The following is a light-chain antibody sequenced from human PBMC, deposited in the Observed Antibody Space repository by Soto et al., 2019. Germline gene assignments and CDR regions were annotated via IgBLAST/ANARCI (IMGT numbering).Light chain of an antibody. J-gene: IGKJ1*01. CDR2: NAT. Sequence: IVLTQPPGTLSLSPGERATLSCRASQSVTKYLAWHQQRPGQAPRLLIYNATNRATGIPDRFSGSGSGTDFTLTISRLEPEDFAVYYCQKYSSSPRTFGQGTKVDIK. V-gene: IGKV3-20*01. CDR3: QKYSSSPRT. CDR1: QSVTKY.